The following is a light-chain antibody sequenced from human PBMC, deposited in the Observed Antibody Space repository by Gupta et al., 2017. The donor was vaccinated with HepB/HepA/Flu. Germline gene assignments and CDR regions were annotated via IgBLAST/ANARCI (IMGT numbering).Light chain of an antibody. CDR3: QHYGNSPPP. CDR1: QTFRSNY. V-gene: IGKV3-20*01. Sequence: EVVLTQSPGTLSLSPGEGATLSCRASQTFRSNYLAWYQQKPGQAPRLIVYGGSLTATGVPYRFDGSGSGTNFTLTISRMEPEDFGVYYCQHYGNSPPPFGEGTKVEI. CDR2: GGS. J-gene: IGKJ4*02.